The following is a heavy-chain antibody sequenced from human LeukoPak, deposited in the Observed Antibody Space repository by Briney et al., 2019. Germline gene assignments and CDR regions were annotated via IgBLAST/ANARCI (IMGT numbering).Heavy chain of an antibody. V-gene: IGHV1-46*01. D-gene: IGHD1-26*01. CDR2: INPGGGST. CDR3: ATSGGVGASFDY. CDR1: GYTFTSYY. J-gene: IGHJ4*02. Sequence: ASVKVSCKASGYTFTSYYMHWARQAPGQGLEWMGIINPGGGSTSYAQKFQGRVTMTRDTSTSTVYMELSSLRSEDTAVYYCATSGGVGASFDYWGQGTLVTVSS.